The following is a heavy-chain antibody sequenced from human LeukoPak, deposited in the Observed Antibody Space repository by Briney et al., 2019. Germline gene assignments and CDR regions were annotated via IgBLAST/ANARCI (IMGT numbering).Heavy chain of an antibody. J-gene: IGHJ5*02. CDR1: GFTFSNYG. CDR3: AKDSGDYSWNDEGNWFDP. V-gene: IGHV3-30*02. Sequence: PGGSLRLSCAASGFTFSNYGMHWVRQAPGKGLEWVAFIGYDGRNKYYADSVRGRFTISRDNSKDTLHLQMDSLRAEDTAIYSCAKDSGDYSWNDEGNWFDPWGQGTLVTVSS. CDR2: IGYDGRNK. D-gene: IGHD1-1*01.